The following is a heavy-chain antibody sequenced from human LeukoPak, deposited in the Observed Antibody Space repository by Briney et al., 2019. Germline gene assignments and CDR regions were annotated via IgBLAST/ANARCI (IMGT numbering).Heavy chain of an antibody. Sequence: GDSLKISCKGSGYSFNTYWIGWVRQLPGKGLEWMGIIYPRDSDTKYRPSFQGQVTISADKSISTVYLQWSSLKASDSAMYYCARPMVRGEPRDYWGQGTLVTVSS. CDR3: ARPMVRGEPRDY. D-gene: IGHD3-10*01. CDR2: IYPRDSDT. J-gene: IGHJ4*02. CDR1: GYSFNTYW. V-gene: IGHV5-51*01.